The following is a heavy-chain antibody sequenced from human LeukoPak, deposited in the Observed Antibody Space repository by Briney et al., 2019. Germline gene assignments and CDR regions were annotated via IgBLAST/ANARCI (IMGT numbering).Heavy chain of an antibody. CDR3: ARAPDYGDSYTIPQP. CDR2: IYSSGIT. J-gene: IGHJ5*02. D-gene: IGHD4-17*01. V-gene: IGHV4-59*01. CDR1: GGSISSDY. Sequence: SSETLSLTCTVSGGSISSDYWSWIRQPPGKGLEWIGYIYSSGITNYNPSLKSRVTISVDTSKNQFSLNLTSVTAADTAVYYCARAPDYGDSYTIPQPWGQGTLVTVSS.